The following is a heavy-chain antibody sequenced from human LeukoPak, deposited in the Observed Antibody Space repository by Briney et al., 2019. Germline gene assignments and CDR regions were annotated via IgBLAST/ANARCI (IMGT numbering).Heavy chain of an antibody. CDR3: AESIAVAGIFDY. Sequence: GASVKVSCKASGYTFTSYYIHWVRQAPGQGLEWMRIINPSGGITSYAQKFQGRVTMTRDMSTSIVYMELSSLRSEDTAMYYCAESIAVAGIFDYWGQGTLVTVSS. D-gene: IGHD6-19*01. CDR1: GYTFTSYY. V-gene: IGHV1-46*01. J-gene: IGHJ4*02. CDR2: INPSGGIT.